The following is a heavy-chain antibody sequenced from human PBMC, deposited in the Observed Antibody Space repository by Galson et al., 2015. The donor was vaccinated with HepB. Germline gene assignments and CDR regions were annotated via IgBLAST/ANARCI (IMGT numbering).Heavy chain of an antibody. D-gene: IGHD2-21*02. J-gene: IGHJ2*01. Sequence: QSGAEVKKPGESLRISCTASGYTFTSYGISWVRQAPGQGLEWMGWISAYNGNTNYAQKLQGRVTMTTDTSTSTAYMELRSLRSDDTAVYYCARDRPLEHIVVVTAIRPYWYFDLWGRGTLVTVSS. CDR1: GYTFTSYG. CDR2: ISAYNGNT. CDR3: ARDRPLEHIVVVTAIRPYWYFDL. V-gene: IGHV1-18*01.